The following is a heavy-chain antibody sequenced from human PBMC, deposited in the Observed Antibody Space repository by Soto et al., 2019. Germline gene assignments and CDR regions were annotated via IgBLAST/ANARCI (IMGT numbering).Heavy chain of an antibody. CDR3: ARDRVESGYPEYFQH. CDR1: GFTVSSNY. J-gene: IGHJ1*01. Sequence: EVQLVESGGGLIQPGGSLRLSCAASGFTVSSNYMSWVRQAPGKGLEWVSVIYSGGSTYYADSVKGRFTISRDNSKNTRYLQRNSLRAEDPAVYYCARDRVESGYPEYFQHWGQAPWSPSPQ. CDR2: IYSGGST. V-gene: IGHV3-53*01. D-gene: IGHD3-22*01.